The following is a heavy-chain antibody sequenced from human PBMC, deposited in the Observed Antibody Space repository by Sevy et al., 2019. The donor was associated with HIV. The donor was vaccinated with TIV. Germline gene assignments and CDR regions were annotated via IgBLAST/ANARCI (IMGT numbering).Heavy chain of an antibody. J-gene: IGHJ6*03. CDR2: ISGRGGST. V-gene: IGHV3-23*01. D-gene: IGHD6-13*01. CDR1: GFTFSSYA. CDR3: AKVKGGSWYYYYYYMDV. Sequence: GGSLRLSCAASGFTFSSYAMSWVRQAPGKGLEWVSAISGRGGSTYYADSMKGRFTISRDNSKNTLYLQMNSLRAEDTAVYYCAKVKGGSWYYYYYYMDVWGKWTTVTVSS.